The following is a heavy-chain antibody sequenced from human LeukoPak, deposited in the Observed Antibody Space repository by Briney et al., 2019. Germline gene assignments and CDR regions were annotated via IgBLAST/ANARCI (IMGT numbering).Heavy chain of an antibody. CDR1: GGSISSSIYY. D-gene: IGHD6-19*01. Sequence: SETLSLTCAVSGGSISSSIYYWGWIRQAPGKGLEWIGSIYYSGSTYYNPSLKGRVTISVDPSKNQFSLRLSSVTAADTAVYYCARDQQWLDYWGQGTLVTVSS. V-gene: IGHV4-39*07. CDR2: IYYSGST. CDR3: ARDQQWLDY. J-gene: IGHJ4*02.